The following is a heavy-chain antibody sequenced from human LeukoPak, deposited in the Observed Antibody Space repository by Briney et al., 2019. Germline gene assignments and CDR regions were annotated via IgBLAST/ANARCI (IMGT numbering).Heavy chain of an antibody. D-gene: IGHD5-12*01. CDR2: IYYSGST. CDR1: GGSISSSSYY. J-gene: IGHJ3*02. V-gene: IGHV4-39*01. Sequence: PSETLSLTCTVSGGSISSSSYYWGWIRQPPGKGLEWIGSIYYSGSTYYNPSLKSRVTISVDTSKNQFSLKLSSVTAADTAVYYCARHRVATSPGRAFDIWGQGTMVTVSS. CDR3: ARHRVATSPGRAFDI.